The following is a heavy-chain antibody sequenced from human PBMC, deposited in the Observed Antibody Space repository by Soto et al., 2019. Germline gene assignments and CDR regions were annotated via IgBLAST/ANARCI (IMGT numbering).Heavy chain of an antibody. CDR3: ARSRANYYDSRGYYYSTFDY. V-gene: IGHV1-69*12. D-gene: IGHD3-22*01. CDR2: IIPMLGTA. Sequence: QVQLVQSGAEVKKPGSSVKVSCKTSGGTFSSYAISWVRQAPGQGLEWMGGIIPMLGTANYAQKFQGRVTITADESTSTAYMELSSLRSEDTAVYYCARSRANYYDSRGYYYSTFDYWGHGTLVTVSS. CDR1: GGTFSSYA. J-gene: IGHJ4*01.